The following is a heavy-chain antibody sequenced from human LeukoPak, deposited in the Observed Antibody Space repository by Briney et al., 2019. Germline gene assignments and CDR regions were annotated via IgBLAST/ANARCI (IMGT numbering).Heavy chain of an antibody. J-gene: IGHJ4*02. CDR1: GGSISSYY. V-gene: IGHV4-59*12. Sequence: SETLSLICTVSGGSISSYYWSWIRQPPGKGLEWIGYIYYSASTNYNPSLKSRVTISVDTSKNQFSLKLSSVTAADTAVYYCARDTGKPYCSSTSCYTRRFDYWGQGTLVTVSS. CDR3: ARDTGKPYCSSTSCYTRRFDY. D-gene: IGHD2-2*02. CDR2: IYYSAST.